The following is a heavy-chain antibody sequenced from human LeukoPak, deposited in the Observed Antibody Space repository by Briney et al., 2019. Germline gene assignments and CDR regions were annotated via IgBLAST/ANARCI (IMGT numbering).Heavy chain of an antibody. J-gene: IGHJ1*01. D-gene: IGHD3-10*01. CDR1: GFTFRSYW. CDR3: ARDLKELLWFGEYSEYFQN. Sequence: GGSLRLSCAASGFTFRSYWMTWVRQAPGKGLEWVANIKEDGSEKCYVDSVKGRFTISRDNAKNSLYLQMNSLRAEDTAVYYCARDLKELLWFGEYSEYFQNWGQGTLVTVSS. CDR2: IKEDGSEK. V-gene: IGHV3-7*01.